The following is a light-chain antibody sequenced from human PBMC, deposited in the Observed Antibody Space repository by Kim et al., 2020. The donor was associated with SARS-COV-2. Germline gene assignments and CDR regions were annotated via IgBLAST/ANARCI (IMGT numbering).Light chain of an antibody. CDR1: QSVSSN. CDR3: QQYNDWPPYT. J-gene: IGKJ2*01. V-gene: IGKV3-15*01. CDR2: GAS. Sequence: EIVMTQSPATLSVSPGERATISCRASQSVSSNLAWYQQKPGQAPSLLIYGASTRATGIPARFSGSGSGTEFTLTITSLQSEDFAVYYCQQYNDWPPYTFGQGTKLEI.